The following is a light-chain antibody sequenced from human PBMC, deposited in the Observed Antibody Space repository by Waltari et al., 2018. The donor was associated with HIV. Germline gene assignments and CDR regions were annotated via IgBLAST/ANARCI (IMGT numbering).Light chain of an antibody. J-gene: IGLJ1*01. CDR2: AVS. CDR3: CSYAGSYTYV. CDR1: SSDVGGYNY. Sequence: QSALTQPRSVSGSPGQSVTISCTGTSSDVGGYNYVAWYQQHPGKPPKLMIYAVSKRPSGVPDRCSGSKSDNTASLTISGLQAEDEADYYCCSYAGSYTYVFGTGTKVTVL. V-gene: IGLV2-11*01.